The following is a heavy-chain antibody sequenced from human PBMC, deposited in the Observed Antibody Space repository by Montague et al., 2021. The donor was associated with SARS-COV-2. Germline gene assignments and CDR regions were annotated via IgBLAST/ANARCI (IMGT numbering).Heavy chain of an antibody. CDR3: ARQWITMIVVVIKGGWFDP. D-gene: IGHD3-22*01. CDR1: GGSISSRSYY. CDR2: IYYSGST. Sequence: SETLSLTCTVSGGSISSRSYYWGWIRQPPGKGLEWIGSIYYSGSTYYNPSLKSRVTISVDTSKNQFSLKLSSVTAADTAVYYCARQWITMIVVVIKGGWFDPWGQGTLVTVSS. J-gene: IGHJ5*02. V-gene: IGHV4-39*01.